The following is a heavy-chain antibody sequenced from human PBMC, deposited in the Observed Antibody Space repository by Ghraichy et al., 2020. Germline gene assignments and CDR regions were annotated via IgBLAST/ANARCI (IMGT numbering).Heavy chain of an antibody. V-gene: IGHV3-30-3*01. CDR3: ARDIKSSSWSYYYYAMDV. Sequence: SCAASRFTFSGYAIHWVRQAPGKGLEWVAVISYDGSNKYYADSVKGRFTISRDNSKNTLYLQMNSLRAEDTAVYYCARDIKSSSWSYYYYAMDVWGQGNTVTVSS. J-gene: IGHJ6*02. D-gene: IGHD6-13*01. CDR2: ISYDGSNK. CDR1: RFTFSGYA.